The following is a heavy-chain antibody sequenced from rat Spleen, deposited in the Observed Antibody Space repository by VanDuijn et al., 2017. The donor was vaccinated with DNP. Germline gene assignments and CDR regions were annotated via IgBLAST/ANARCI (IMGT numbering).Heavy chain of an antibody. J-gene: IGHJ1*01. CDR2: ISYFGDNT. V-gene: IGHV5-25*01. CDR1: GFTFSYYG. CDR3: ATHWTEGNGNYFDY. D-gene: IGHD1-11*01. Sequence: EVKLVESGGGLVQPGRSLKLSCAASGFTFSYYGMAWVRQAPTKGLELVAYISYFGDNTYSGDSVKGRFTISRDNAKSTLYLQMDSLRSEDTATYYCATHWTEGNGNYFDYWGPGTMITVSS.